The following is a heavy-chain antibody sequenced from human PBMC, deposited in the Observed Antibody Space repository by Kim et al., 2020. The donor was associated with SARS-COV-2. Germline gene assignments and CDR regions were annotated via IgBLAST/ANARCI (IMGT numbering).Heavy chain of an antibody. V-gene: IGHV3-23*01. D-gene: IGHD2-15*01. CDR3: TIGGHFECWSCYSHHIGV. CDR2: ISGSGTNT. Sequence: GGSLRLSCEASGFIFSVYAMSWVRQAPGKRPEWVSGISGSGTNTYFADSVKGRFNISRDNSENTLYLQMNSLRAEDTAVYYCTIGGHFECWSCYSHHIGVWGKGTTVTVSS. J-gene: IGHJ6*04. CDR1: GFIFSVYA.